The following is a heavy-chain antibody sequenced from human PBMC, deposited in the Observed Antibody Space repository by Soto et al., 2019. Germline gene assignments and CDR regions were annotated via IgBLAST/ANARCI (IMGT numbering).Heavy chain of an antibody. D-gene: IGHD3-22*01. V-gene: IGHV4-39*07. J-gene: IGHJ5*02. CDR2: INHSGST. CDR3: ASCYYYDSSGYMYNWFDP. Sequence: SETLSLTCTVSGGSISSSTYYWGWIRQSPGKGLEWIGEINHSGSTNYNPSLKSRVTISVDTSKNQFSLKLSSVTAADTAVYYCASCYYYDSSGYMYNWFDPWGQGTLVTVSS. CDR1: GGSISSSTYY.